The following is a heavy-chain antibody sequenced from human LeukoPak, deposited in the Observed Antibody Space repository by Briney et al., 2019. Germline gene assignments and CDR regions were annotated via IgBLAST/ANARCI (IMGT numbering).Heavy chain of an antibody. J-gene: IGHJ4*02. Sequence: GESLKISCKGSGYIFSSYWIGWVRQMPGKGLELMGIIHPGDSDTRYSPSFQGQVTISVDKSTSTAYLQWSSLRASDTAMFYCARSPFYYFDYWGLGTLVTVSS. V-gene: IGHV5-51*01. CDR1: GYIFSSYW. CDR3: ARSPFYYFDY. CDR2: IHPGDSDT. D-gene: IGHD3-3*01.